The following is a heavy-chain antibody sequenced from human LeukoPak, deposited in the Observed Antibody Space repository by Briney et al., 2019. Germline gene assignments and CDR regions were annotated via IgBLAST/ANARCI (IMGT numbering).Heavy chain of an antibody. CDR3: ARVKVNTAMALQYYHYYMDV. CDR1: GDPIRNSY. CDR2: IPTSGDI. D-gene: IGHD5-18*01. V-gene: IGHV4-59*01. J-gene: IGHJ6*03. Sequence: SETLSLTCTVSGDPIRNSYWSWIRQPPGKGLEWIGYIPTSGDINYNPSLKSRVTISLQTSKNQVSLKVNSVTAADTAVYFCARVKVNTAMALQYYHYYMDVWGKGTTVIVSS.